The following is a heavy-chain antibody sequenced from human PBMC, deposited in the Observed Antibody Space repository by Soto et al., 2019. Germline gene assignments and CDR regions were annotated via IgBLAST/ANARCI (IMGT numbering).Heavy chain of an antibody. V-gene: IGHV3-7*01. CDR2: IKQDGSAK. CDR3: VRVANRYFDL. Sequence: EVQLVESGGGLVQPGGSLRLSCAAPGFTFSYYWMTWVRQAPGKGLERVANIKQDGSAKYYVDSVKGRFTISRDNANNSLWLQMNGLRVDDTAVYYCVRVANRYFDLWGRGTLVSVSS. CDR1: GFTFSYYW. J-gene: IGHJ2*01.